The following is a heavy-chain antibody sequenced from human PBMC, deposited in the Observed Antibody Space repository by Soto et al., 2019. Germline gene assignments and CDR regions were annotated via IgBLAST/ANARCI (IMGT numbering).Heavy chain of an antibody. CDR3: AKGVCSSTSGYHVAFGYLCYMDV. Sequence: EVQLLESGGGLVQPGGSLRLSCTASGFTFSSYAMSWVRQAPGKGLEWVSAISGSGGSTYYADSVKGRFTISRDNSKNTLYLHMNSLRAEVTAVYYCAKGVCSSTSGYHVAFGYLCYMDVWGQGTTVTVSS. V-gene: IGHV3-23*01. CDR1: GFTFSSYA. J-gene: IGHJ6*03. D-gene: IGHD2-2*01. CDR2: ISGSGGST.